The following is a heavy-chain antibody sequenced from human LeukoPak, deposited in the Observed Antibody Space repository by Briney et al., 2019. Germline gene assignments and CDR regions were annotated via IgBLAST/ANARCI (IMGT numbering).Heavy chain of an antibody. J-gene: IGHJ5*02. CDR1: GGTFSSYA. CDR2: IIPIFGTA. V-gene: IGHV1-69*13. Sequence: SVKVSCKASGGTFSSYAISWVRQAPGQGLEWMGGIIPIFGTANYAQKFQGRVTITADESTSTAYMELSSLRSEDTAAYYCARDPNRYCSGGSCQNNWFDPWGQGTLVTVSS. CDR3: ARDPNRYCSGGSCQNNWFDP. D-gene: IGHD2-15*01.